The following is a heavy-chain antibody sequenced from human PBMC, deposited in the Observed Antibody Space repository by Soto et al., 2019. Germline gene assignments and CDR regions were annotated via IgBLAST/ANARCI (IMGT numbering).Heavy chain of an antibody. D-gene: IGHD3-16*01. V-gene: IGHV3-30-3*01. CDR3: ARVYYDTNRYFVHPGY. J-gene: IGHJ4*02. CDR2: ISYDGLQK. Sequence: QVQLVESGGGVVQPGRSLRLSCAASGFTFSSFAMHWVRQAPGKGLEWVAGISYDGLQKYYGNSVKGRFSVSRDSSSKTVYLQMNNLRVEDTAVYYCARVYYDTNRYFVHPGYWGQGSLVIVSS. CDR1: GFTFSSFA.